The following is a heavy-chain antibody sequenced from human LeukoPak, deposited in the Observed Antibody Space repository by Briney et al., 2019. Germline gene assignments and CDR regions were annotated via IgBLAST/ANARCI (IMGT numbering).Heavy chain of an antibody. CDR1: GFTFTSSA. D-gene: IGHD1-26*01. CDR3: AAEGPMIVGATT. J-gene: IGHJ4*02. V-gene: IGHV1-58*01. CDR2: IVVGSGNT. Sequence: SVKVSCKASGFTFTSSAVQWVRQARGQRLEWIGWIVVGSGNTNYAQKFQERVTITRDMSTSTAYMELSSLRSEDTAVYYCAAEGPMIVGATTRGQGTLVTVSS.